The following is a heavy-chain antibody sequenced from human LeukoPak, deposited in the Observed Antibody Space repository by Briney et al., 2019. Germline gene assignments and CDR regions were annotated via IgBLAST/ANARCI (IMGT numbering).Heavy chain of an antibody. Sequence: SETLSLTCAVYGGSFSDYYWSWIRQPPGEGLEWIGEINHGGSTNYNPSLKSRVTISVDTSKNQFSLKLSSVTAADTAVYYCARVYYGRTYDYWYFDLWGRGTLVTVSS. D-gene: IGHD3-10*01. V-gene: IGHV4-34*01. CDR1: GGSFSDYY. CDR2: INHGGST. CDR3: ARVYYGRTYDYWYFDL. J-gene: IGHJ2*01.